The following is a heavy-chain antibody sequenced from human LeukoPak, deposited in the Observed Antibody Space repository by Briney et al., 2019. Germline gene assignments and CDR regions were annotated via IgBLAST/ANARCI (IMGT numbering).Heavy chain of an antibody. V-gene: IGHV1-69*05. J-gene: IGHJ6*03. Sequence: SVKVSCKASGGTFSSYAISWVRQAPGQGLEWTGGIIPIFGTANYAQKFQGRVTITTDESTSTAYMELSSLRSEDTAVYYCARGHSSSSDYYYYMDVWGKGTTVTVSS. CDR2: IIPIFGTA. CDR1: GGTFSSYA. D-gene: IGHD6-6*01. CDR3: ARGHSSSSDYYYYMDV.